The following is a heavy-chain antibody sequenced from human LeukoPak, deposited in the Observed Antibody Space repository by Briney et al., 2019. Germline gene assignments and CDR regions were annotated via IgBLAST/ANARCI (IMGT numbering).Heavy chain of an antibody. CDR1: GFTFSSYG. D-gene: IGHD3-9*01. J-gene: IGHJ3*02. Sequence: GGSLRLSCAASGFTFSSYGMSWVRQAPGKGLEWVSGISGSGGSTYYADSVKGRFTISRDNSKNTLYLQMNSLRGEDTAVYYCAKDPRTISSFDIWGQGTMVTVSS. CDR3: AKDPRTISSFDI. V-gene: IGHV3-23*01. CDR2: ISGSGGST.